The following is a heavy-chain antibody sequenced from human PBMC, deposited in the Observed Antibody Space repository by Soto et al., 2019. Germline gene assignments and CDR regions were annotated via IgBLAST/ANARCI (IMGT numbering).Heavy chain of an antibody. Sequence: QITLKESGPTLVKPTQTLTLTCTFSGFSLSTGGVGVGWIRQPPGKALEWLGFIFWDDDKRYSPSLKSRLTMSKDTSKNQVVLTITNMDPVDTATYYCALRSASQLELRNWGQGTLVTVSS. J-gene: IGHJ4*02. D-gene: IGHD1-7*01. CDR2: IFWDDDK. CDR3: ALRSASQLELRN. V-gene: IGHV2-5*02. CDR1: GFSLSTGGVG.